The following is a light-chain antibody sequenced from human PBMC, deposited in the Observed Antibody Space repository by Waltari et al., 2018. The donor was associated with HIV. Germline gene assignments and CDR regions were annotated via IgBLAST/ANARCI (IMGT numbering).Light chain of an antibody. CDR3: ATWDDSLNVV. V-gene: IGLV1-47*01. CDR1: SSNIGSNY. J-gene: IGLJ3*02. Sequence: QSVLTQPPPASGTPGQRVTIYCSGSSSNIGSNYVYWYQQLPGTAPKLLFFRNNQRPSGVPYRFSGSKSGTSASLAISGLRSEDEADYYCATWDDSLNVVFGGGTKLTVL. CDR2: RNN.